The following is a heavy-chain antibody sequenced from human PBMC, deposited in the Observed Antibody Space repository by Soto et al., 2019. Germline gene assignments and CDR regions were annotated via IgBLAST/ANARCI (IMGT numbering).Heavy chain of an antibody. D-gene: IGHD2-15*01. CDR3: ASRAAPLPAGRLLGGGYYYGMDV. Sequence: SVKVSCKASGGTFSSYAISWVRQAPGQGLEWMGGIIPIFGTANSAQKFQGRVTITADESTSTAYMELSSLRSEDTAVYYCASRAAPLPAGRLLGGGYYYGMDVWGQGTTVTVSS. CDR2: IIPIFGTA. CDR1: GGTFSSYA. V-gene: IGHV1-69*13. J-gene: IGHJ6*02.